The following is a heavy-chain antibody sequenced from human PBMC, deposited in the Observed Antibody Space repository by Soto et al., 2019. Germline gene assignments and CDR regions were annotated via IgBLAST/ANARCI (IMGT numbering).Heavy chain of an antibody. D-gene: IGHD6-13*01. V-gene: IGHV4-4*07. CDR2: IFANGQT. Sequence: PSETLSLTCIVSGGSISEKYWNWARQPPGKELEWIGLIFANGQTDYNPSLKSRVTMSVDASKNQFSLRLTSMTAADTAVYYCVASLAASGLNWLDPWGRGTLVTVSS. J-gene: IGHJ5*02. CDR3: VASLAASGLNWLDP. CDR1: GGSISEKY.